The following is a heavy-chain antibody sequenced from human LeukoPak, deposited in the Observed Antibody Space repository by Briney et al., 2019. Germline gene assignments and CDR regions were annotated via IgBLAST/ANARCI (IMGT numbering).Heavy chain of an antibody. J-gene: IGHJ5*02. CDR2: ISSSSSTI. Sequence: GGSLRLSCAASGFTFSSYSMNWVRQAPGKGLEWVSYISSSSSTIYYADSVKGRFTISRDNAKNSLYLQMNSLRDEDTAVYYCARANKPLYSSRWYTMGGPWFDPWGQGTLVTVSS. D-gene: IGHD6-13*01. V-gene: IGHV3-48*02. CDR1: GFTFSSYS. CDR3: ARANKPLYSSRWYTMGGPWFDP.